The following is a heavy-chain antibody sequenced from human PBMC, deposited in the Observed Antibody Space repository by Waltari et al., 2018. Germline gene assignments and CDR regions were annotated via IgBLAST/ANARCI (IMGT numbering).Heavy chain of an antibody. CDR2: IHYSGSS. D-gene: IGHD1-26*01. Sequence: QVQLQESDPGLVKPSETLSLTCTVSGGSPSTYYWSWVRQSPGKGLEWIGYIHYSGSSVYNPSLRSRVAISLDTPNNQFSLRLRSVTAADAAIYYCARADTSTSYFYYYMDVWGKGTTVTVSS. J-gene: IGHJ6*03. V-gene: IGHV4-59*01. CDR3: ARADTSTSYFYYYMDV. CDR1: GGSPSTYY.